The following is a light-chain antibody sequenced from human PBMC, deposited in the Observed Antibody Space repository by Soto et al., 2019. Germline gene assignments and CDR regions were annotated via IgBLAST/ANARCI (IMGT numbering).Light chain of an antibody. CDR3: CSYAGSSSLV. Sequence: QSVLAQPASVSGSPGQSITISCTGTSSDVGSYSLISWYQQQPGKAPKLVIYGASERPSGVSDRFSGSKSGNTASLTIPGLQPEDEADYYCCSYAGSSSLVFGTGTKVTVL. V-gene: IGLV2-23*01. J-gene: IGLJ1*01. CDR2: GAS. CDR1: SSDVGSYSL.